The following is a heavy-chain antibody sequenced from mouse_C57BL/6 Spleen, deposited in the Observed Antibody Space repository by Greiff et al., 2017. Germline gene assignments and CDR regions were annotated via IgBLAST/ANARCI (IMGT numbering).Heavy chain of an antibody. Sequence: QVQLKQPGAELVMPGASVKLSCKASGYTFTSYWMHWVKQRPGQGLEWIGEIDPSDSYTNYNQKFKGKSTLTVDKSSSTAYMQLSSLTSEDAAVYCCAGYYYGSSYGYFDVWGTGTTVTVSS. CDR3: AGYYYGSSYGYFDV. D-gene: IGHD1-1*01. J-gene: IGHJ1*03. V-gene: IGHV1-69*01. CDR1: GYTFTSYW. CDR2: IDPSDSYT.